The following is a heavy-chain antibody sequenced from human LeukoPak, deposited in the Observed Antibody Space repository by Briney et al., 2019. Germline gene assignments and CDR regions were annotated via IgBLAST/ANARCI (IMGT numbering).Heavy chain of an antibody. Sequence: SVKVSCKASGYTLTRYDINWVRQATGQGPERTGWLNQNRGNTGHTQKFQGRVTINRNTSISTAYMGKSSQRSEGAGVYYCPTRTLTIRTFDIWGQGTMVTVSS. D-gene: IGHD3-3*01. CDR3: PTRTLTIRTFDI. V-gene: IGHV1-8*01. J-gene: IGHJ3*02. CDR1: GYTLTRYD. CDR2: LNQNRGNT.